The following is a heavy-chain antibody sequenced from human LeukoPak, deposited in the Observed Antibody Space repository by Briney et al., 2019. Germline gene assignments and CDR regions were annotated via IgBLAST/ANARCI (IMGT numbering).Heavy chain of an antibody. CDR3: ARGKSGYSP. D-gene: IGHD3-22*01. Sequence: ASVKVSCKVSGYTFTENYIHWVRQTPGRGLEWMGLINPHTGAANYTQSFQGRVTLTRDTSSSTAYMHLSSLRSDDTAVYYCARGKSGYSPWGQGTPATVSS. CDR2: INPHTGAA. V-gene: IGHV1-2*02. CDR1: GYTFTENY. J-gene: IGHJ4*01.